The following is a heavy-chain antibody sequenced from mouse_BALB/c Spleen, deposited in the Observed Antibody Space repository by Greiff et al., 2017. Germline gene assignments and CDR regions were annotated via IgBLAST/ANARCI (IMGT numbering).Heavy chain of an antibody. V-gene: IGHV7-3*02. CDR3: ARGGGTSYFDY. J-gene: IGHJ2*01. D-gene: IGHD4-1*01. Sequence: EVQLVESGGGLVQPGGSLRLSCATSGFTFTDYYMSWVRQPPGKALEWLGFIRNKANGYTTEYSASVKGRFTISRDNSQSILYLQMNTLRAEDSATYYCARGGGTSYFDYWGQGTTLTVSS. CDR1: GFTFTDYY. CDR2: IRNKANGYTT.